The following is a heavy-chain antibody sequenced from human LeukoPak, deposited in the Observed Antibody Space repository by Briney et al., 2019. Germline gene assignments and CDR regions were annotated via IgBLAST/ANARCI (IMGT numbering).Heavy chain of an antibody. J-gene: IGHJ5*02. D-gene: IGHD1-26*01. V-gene: IGHV5-51*01. CDR1: GYSFTNYW. CDR3: ARRGGNWFDP. CDR2: IYPSDSDT. Sequence: GESLKISCKGSGYSFTNYWIGWVRQMPGKGLEWMGIIYPSDSDTRYSPSFQGQVTISADKSISTAFLQWSSLKTSDTAIYYCARRGGNWFDPWGQGTLVTVSS.